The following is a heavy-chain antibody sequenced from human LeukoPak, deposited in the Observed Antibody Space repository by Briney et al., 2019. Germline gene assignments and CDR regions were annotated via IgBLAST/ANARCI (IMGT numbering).Heavy chain of an antibody. CDR2: INPNSGGT. CDR3: ARSAYYYYMDV. V-gene: IGHV1-2*02. Sequence: ASVTVSFTSSGYTFTGYYMHWVRQAPGQGLEWMGWINPNSGGTNYAQKFQGRVTMTRDTSISTAYMELSRLRSDDTAVYYCARSAYYYYMDVWGKGTTVTVSS. CDR1: GYTFTGYY. J-gene: IGHJ6*03.